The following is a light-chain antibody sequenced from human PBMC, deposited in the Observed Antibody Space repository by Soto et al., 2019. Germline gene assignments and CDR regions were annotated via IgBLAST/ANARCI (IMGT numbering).Light chain of an antibody. V-gene: IGLV2-8*01. Sequence: QSVLTQPPSASGSPGQSVTISCTGTSSDVGGYNYVSWYQQHPGKAPKFLIFEVSRRPSGVPDRFSGSKSGNTASLTVSGHQADDEADYYCSSYAGSNNPAIFGGGTKLTVL. CDR2: EVS. J-gene: IGLJ2*01. CDR3: SSYAGSNNPAI. CDR1: SSDVGGYNY.